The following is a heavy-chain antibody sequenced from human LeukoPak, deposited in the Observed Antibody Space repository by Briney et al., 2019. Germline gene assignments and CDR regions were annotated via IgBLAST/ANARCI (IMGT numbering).Heavy chain of an antibody. CDR3: ARVPHPTYYFDY. CDR1: GFTFSSYA. V-gene: IGHV3-23*01. D-gene: IGHD4-11*01. Sequence: GGSLRVSCAASGFTFSSYAMSWVRLAPGKGLEWVSTVSGNGATTYYADSVKGRFTISRDNSKNTLDLQMSSLRAEDTAIYFCARVPHPTYYFDYWGRGTLVTVPS. CDR2: VSGNGATT. J-gene: IGHJ4*02.